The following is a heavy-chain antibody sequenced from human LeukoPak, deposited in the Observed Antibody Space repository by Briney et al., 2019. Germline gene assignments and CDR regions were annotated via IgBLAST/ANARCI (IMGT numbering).Heavy chain of an antibody. CDR1: GGSFSGYY. D-gene: IGHD2-2*01. CDR3: ARAPPRIVVVPAARGGAFDI. CDR2: INHSGST. Sequence: SETLSLTCAVYGGSFSGYYWSWIRQPPGKGLEWIGEINHSGSTNYNPSLKSRVTISVDTSKNQFSLELSSVTAADTAVYYCARAPPRIVVVPAARGGAFDIWGQGTMVTVSS. V-gene: IGHV4-34*01. J-gene: IGHJ3*02.